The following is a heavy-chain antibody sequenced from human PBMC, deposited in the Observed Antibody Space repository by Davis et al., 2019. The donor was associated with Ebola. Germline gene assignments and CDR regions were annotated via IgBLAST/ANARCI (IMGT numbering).Heavy chain of an antibody. D-gene: IGHD3-16*01. V-gene: IGHV4-59*01. CDR2: IYYSGST. CDR1: GGSISSYY. Sequence: PSETLSLTCTVSGGSISSYYWSWIRQPPGKGLEWIGYIYYSGSTNYNPSLKSRVTISVDTSKNQFSLKLSSVTAADTAVYYCARDRGRVDPWGQGTLVTVSS. J-gene: IGHJ5*02. CDR3: ARDRGRVDP.